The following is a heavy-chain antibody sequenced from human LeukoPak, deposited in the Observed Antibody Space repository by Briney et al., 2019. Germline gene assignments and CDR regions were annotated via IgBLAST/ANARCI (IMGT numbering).Heavy chain of an antibody. J-gene: IGHJ4*02. Sequence: GGSLRLSCVASGFTFSNYAMSWVRQAPGKGLEWVSAIPGSGTNRYYADSLKGRFTTSRDNSKNTVFLQMNSLRHEDTAIYYCVIWGDYDVLTAYYVPDFWGQGTLVTVSS. CDR2: IPGSGTNR. D-gene: IGHD3-9*01. V-gene: IGHV3-23*01. CDR1: GFTFSNYA. CDR3: VIWGDYDVLTAYYVPDF.